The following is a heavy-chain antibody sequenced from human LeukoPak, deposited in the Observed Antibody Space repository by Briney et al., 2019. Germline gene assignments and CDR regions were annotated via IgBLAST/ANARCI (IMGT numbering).Heavy chain of an antibody. D-gene: IGHD3-22*01. J-gene: IGHJ4*02. CDR2: IYTSGST. CDR3: ARDSDYYDSSGYRI. CDR1: GGSISSGSYY. Sequence: SQTLSLTCTVSGGSISSGSYYWSWIRQPAGKGLEWIGRIYTSGSTNYNPSLKSRVTISVDTSKSQFSLKLSSVTAADTAVYYCARDSDYYDSSGYRIWGQGTLVTVSS. V-gene: IGHV4-61*02.